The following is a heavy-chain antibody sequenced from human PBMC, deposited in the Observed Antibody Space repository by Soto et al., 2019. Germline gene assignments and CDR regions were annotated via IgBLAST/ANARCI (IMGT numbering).Heavy chain of an antibody. CDR2: IHHSETT. V-gene: IGHV4-59*01. Sequence: SETLSLTCTVSGVSITGYYWSWIRQSPGKGLQWIGSIHHSETTDYNPSLKSQVTMSIDTSTNQFSLQLNSVTAADTAVYYCGRGGYPSIDSWGLGTLVNVSS. J-gene: IGHJ4*02. D-gene: IGHD5-12*01. CDR3: GRGGYPSIDS. CDR1: GVSITGYY.